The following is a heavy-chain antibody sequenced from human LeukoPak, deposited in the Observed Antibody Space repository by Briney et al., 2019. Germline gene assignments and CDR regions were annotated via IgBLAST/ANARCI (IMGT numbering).Heavy chain of an antibody. D-gene: IGHD4-23*01. V-gene: IGHV4-34*01. CDR2: INHSGST. J-gene: IGHJ4*02. CDR3: AGRQRWPFDY. CDR1: GGSFSGYY. Sequence: SETLSLTCAVYGGSFSGYYWSWIRQPPGKGLEWIGEINHSGSTNYNPSLKSRVTISVDTSKNQFSLKLSSVTAADTAVYYCAGRQRWPFDYWGQGTLVTVSS.